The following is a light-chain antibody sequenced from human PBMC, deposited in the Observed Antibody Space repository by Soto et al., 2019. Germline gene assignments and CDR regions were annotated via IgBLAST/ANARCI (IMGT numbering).Light chain of an antibody. J-gene: IGKJ4*01. CDR2: GAS. CDR3: QQLKNYPLT. V-gene: IGKV3-15*01. Sequence: EVVMTQSPDSLSVSPGERATLSCRASQSVSSNLAWYQQKLGQAPRLLIYGASTRATGISARFSGSGSGTEFALTISSLQPEDFATYYCQQLKNYPLTFGGGTKVDIK. CDR1: QSVSSN.